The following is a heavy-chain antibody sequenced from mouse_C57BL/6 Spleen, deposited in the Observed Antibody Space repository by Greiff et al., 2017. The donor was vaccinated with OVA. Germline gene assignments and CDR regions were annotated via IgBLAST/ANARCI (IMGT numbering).Heavy chain of an antibody. CDR2: IDPSDSYT. D-gene: IGHD1-1*01. V-gene: IGHV1-69*01. J-gene: IGHJ2*01. CDR1: GYTFTSYW. CDR3: ARLGYYVSSYNYFDY. Sequence: VQLQQPGAELVMPGASVKLSCKASGYTFTSYWMHWVKQRPGQGLEWIGEIDPSDSYTNYNQKFKGKSTLTVDKSASTAYMQLNSLTSEDSAVYYCARLGYYVSSYNYFDYWGQGTTLTVSS.